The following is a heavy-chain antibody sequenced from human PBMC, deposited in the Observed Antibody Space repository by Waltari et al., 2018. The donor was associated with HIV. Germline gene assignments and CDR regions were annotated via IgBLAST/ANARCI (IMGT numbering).Heavy chain of an antibody. J-gene: IGHJ4*02. CDR2: ISSGSSYI. V-gene: IGHV3-21*01. D-gene: IGHD2-2*01. Sequence: EVQLVESGGGLVKPGGSLRLSCAASGFTFSSYGRDGVRQAPGKGLEWVSSISSGSSYIYYADSVKGRFTISRDNAKNSLYLQMNSLRAEDTAVYYCARDGNQLLFDYWGQGTLVTVSS. CDR3: ARDGNQLLFDY. CDR1: GFTFSSYG.